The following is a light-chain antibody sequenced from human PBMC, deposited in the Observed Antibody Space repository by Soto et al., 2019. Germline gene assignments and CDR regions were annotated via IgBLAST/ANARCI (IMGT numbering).Light chain of an antibody. Sequence: QSVLTQPASVSGSPGQSITISCTGTSSEVGGYNYVSWYQQHPGKAPKLMIYDVSDRPSGVSNRFSGSKSGNTASLTISGLQADDEADYYCSSYTSSRTRVFGTGTKVTVL. CDR3: SSYTSSRTRV. CDR2: DVS. J-gene: IGLJ1*01. CDR1: SSEVGGYNY. V-gene: IGLV2-14*01.